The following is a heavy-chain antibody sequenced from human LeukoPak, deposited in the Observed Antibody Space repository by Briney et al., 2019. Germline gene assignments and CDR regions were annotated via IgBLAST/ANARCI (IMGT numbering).Heavy chain of an antibody. CDR2: IIPIVGIA. J-gene: IGHJ4*02. CDR1: GRTFSSYT. V-gene: IGHV1-69*02. Sequence: SVKVSCKASGRTFSSYTISWVRQAPGQGLEWMGTIIPIVGIANYAQTLQGRVTITADKSTSTPYMELTSLRSEHTAVYYCARYQYYYDSSGYPVDYWGQGTLVTVSS. D-gene: IGHD3-22*01. CDR3: ARYQYYYDSSGYPVDY.